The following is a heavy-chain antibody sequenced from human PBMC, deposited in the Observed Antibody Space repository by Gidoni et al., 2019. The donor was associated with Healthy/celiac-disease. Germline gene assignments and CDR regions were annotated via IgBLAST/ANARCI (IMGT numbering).Heavy chain of an antibody. CDR3: AKGDKLLWFGEFFDY. CDR2: ISGSGGST. CDR1: GFTFSSYA. V-gene: IGHV3-23*01. D-gene: IGHD3-10*01. Sequence: EVQLLESGGGLVQPGGSLRLSCAASGFTFSSYAMSWVRQAQGKGLEWVSAISGSGGSTYYADSVKGRFTISRDNAKNTLYLQMNSLRAEDTAVYYCAKGDKLLWFGEFFDYWGQGTLVTVSS. J-gene: IGHJ4*02.